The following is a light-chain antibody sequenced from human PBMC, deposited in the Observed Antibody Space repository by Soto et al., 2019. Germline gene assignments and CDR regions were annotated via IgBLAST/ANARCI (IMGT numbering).Light chain of an antibody. CDR2: GAS. V-gene: IGKV3-20*01. Sequence: EIVLTQSPGTLSLSPGERATLSCRASQSVSSNHLAWYRQKPGQAPRLLIYGASSRATGIPDRFSGSGSGTDFTLTISRLEPEDFAVYYCQQYGSSPQTFGQGTKVDIK. J-gene: IGKJ1*01. CDR1: QSVSSNH. CDR3: QQYGSSPQT.